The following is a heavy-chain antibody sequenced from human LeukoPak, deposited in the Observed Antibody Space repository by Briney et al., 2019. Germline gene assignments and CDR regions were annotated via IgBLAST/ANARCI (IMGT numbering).Heavy chain of an antibody. D-gene: IGHD5-18*01. V-gene: IGHV4-61*02. CDR1: GGSISSGSYY. CDR2: IYTSGST. Sequence: SETLSLTCTVSGGSISSGSYYWSWIRQPAGKGLEWIGRIYTSGSTNYNPSLKSRVTISVDTSKNQFSLKLSSVTAADTAVYYCARFVYSYGYVNCWGQGTLVTVSS. CDR3: ARFVYSYGYVNC. J-gene: IGHJ4*02.